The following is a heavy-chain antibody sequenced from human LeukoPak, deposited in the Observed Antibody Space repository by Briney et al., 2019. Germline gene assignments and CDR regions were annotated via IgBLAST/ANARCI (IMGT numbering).Heavy chain of an antibody. CDR3: ARVHSAWVGATQPFDP. J-gene: IGHJ5*02. V-gene: IGHV1-18*01. CDR1: GYTFTSYG. CDR2: ISAYNGNT. Sequence: ASVKVSCKASGYTFTSYGISWVRQAPGQGLEWMGWISAYNGNTNYAQKLQGRVTMTTDTSTSTAYMELRSLRSDDTAVYYCARVHSAWVGATQPFDPWGQGTLVTVSS. D-gene: IGHD1-26*01.